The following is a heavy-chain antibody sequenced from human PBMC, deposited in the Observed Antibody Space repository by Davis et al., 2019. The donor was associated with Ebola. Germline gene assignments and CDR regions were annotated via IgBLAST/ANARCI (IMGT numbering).Heavy chain of an antibody. J-gene: IGHJ4*02. CDR1: GGTFSSYA. V-gene: IGHV1-69*04. D-gene: IGHD5-18*01. CDR3: ARVNTAMAILDY. Sequence: SVKVSCKASGGTFSSYAISWVRQAPGQGLEWMGRIIPILGIANYAQKFQGRVTITADKSTSTAYMELSSLRSEDTAVYYCARVNTAMAILDYWGQGTLVTVSS. CDR2: IIPILGIA.